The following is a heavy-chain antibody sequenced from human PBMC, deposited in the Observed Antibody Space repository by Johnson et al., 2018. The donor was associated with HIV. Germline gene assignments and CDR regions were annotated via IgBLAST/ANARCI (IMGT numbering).Heavy chain of an antibody. Sequence: EVQLMESGGGLVQPGGSLRLSCAASGFTFSSYWMSWVRQAPGKGLEWVANIKQDGGATYYVDSVKGRFTISIDNAKHSLYLQMNSLRAEDTAVYYCARAGYGGNYAFDIWGQWTMVTVSS. CDR2: IKQDGGAT. D-gene: IGHD4-23*01. V-gene: IGHV3-7*05. CDR3: ARAGYGGNYAFDI. J-gene: IGHJ3*02. CDR1: GFTFSSYW.